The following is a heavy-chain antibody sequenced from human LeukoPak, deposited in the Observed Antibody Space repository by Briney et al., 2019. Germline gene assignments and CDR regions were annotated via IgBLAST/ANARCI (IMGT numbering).Heavy chain of an antibody. Sequence: GGSLRLSCAAYGFTFSSYAMSWVRQAPGKGLEWVSAISGSGGSTYYADSVKGRFTISRDNSKNTLYLQMNSLRAEDTAVYYCAKDGGLWVSAHWGDSWGRGTLVTVSS. CDR2: ISGSGGST. D-gene: IGHD7-27*01. V-gene: IGHV3-23*01. J-gene: IGHJ4*02. CDR3: AKDGGLWVSAHWGDS. CDR1: GFTFSSYA.